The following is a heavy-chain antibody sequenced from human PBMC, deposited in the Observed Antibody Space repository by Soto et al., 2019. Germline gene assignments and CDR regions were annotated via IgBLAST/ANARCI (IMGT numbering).Heavy chain of an antibody. CDR2: ISSSSSTI. CDR3: ARPYYYDSSGYGPYDY. V-gene: IGHV3-48*02. CDR1: GFTFSSYS. D-gene: IGHD3-22*01. J-gene: IGHJ4*02. Sequence: PGGSLRLSCAASGFTFSSYSMNWVRQAPGKGLEWVSYISSSSSTIYYADSVKGRFTISRDNAKNSLYLQMNSLRDEDTAVYYCARPYYYDSSGYGPYDYWGQRTLVTVSS.